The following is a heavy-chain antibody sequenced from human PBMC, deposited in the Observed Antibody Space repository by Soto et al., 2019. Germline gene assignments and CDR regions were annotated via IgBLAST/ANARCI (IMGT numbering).Heavy chain of an antibody. CDR2: ISSSSSTI. V-gene: IGHV3-48*02. CDR3: ASGGSIFGPRR. J-gene: IGHJ4*02. Sequence: GGSLRLSCAASGFTFSSYSMNWVRQAPGKGLEWVSYISSSSSTIYYADPVKGRFTISRDNAKNSLYLQMNSLGDEDTAVYYCASGGSIFGPRRWGQGTLVPVSS. CDR1: GFTFSSYS. D-gene: IGHD3-10*02.